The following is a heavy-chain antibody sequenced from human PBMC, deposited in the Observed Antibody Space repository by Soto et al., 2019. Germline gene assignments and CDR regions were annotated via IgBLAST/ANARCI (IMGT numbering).Heavy chain of an antibody. CDR2: INHSGST. CDR1: GGSFSGYY. CDR3: ARGRRIQGYCSGGSCYSLDY. Sequence: SETLSLTCAVYGGSFSGYYWSWIRQPPGKGLEWIGEINHSGSTNYNPSLKSRVTISVDTSKNQFSLKLSSVTAADTAVYYCARGRRIQGYCSGGSCYSLDYWGQGTLVTVSS. J-gene: IGHJ4*02. V-gene: IGHV4-34*01. D-gene: IGHD2-15*01.